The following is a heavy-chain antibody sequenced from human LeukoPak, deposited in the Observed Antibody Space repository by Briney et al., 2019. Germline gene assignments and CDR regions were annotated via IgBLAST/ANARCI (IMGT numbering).Heavy chain of an antibody. D-gene: IGHD3-22*01. CDR3: ARASPPPYDVSGYYFAH. Sequence: ASVKVSCKASGYTFTGYYMHWVRQAPGQGLEWMGWINPNSGGTNYAQKFQGRVTMTRDTSISTAYMELSRLRSDDTAVYYCARASPPPYDVSGYYFAHWGQGTLVTVSS. V-gene: IGHV1-2*02. CDR1: GYTFTGYY. J-gene: IGHJ4*02. CDR2: INPNSGGT.